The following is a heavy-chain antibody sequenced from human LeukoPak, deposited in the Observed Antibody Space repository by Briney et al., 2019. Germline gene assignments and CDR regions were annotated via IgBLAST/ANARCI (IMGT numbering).Heavy chain of an antibody. J-gene: IGHJ4*02. V-gene: IGHV4-59*01. D-gene: IGHD5-18*01. CDR3: AREVTKYYFDY. Sequence: SETLSLTCTVSGGSISSYYWSWIRQPPGKGLEWIGYIYYSGSTNYNPSLKSRVTISVDTSKNQFSLKLSSVTAADTAVYYRAREVTKYYFDYWGQGTLVTVSS. CDR2: IYYSGST. CDR1: GGSISSYY.